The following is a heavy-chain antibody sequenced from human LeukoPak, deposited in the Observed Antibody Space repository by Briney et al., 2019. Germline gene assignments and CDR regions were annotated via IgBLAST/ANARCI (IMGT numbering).Heavy chain of an antibody. Sequence: PGGSLRLSCAASGFIFSSYEMNWVRRAPGKGLEWVSYISSSGSTIYYADSVKGRFTISRDNAKNSLYLQMNSLRAEDTAVYYLARGHPGNCPGHRGQGTPVTVSS. CDR2: ISSSGSTI. D-gene: IGHD1-7*01. J-gene: IGHJ4*02. V-gene: IGHV3-48*03. CDR3: ARGHPGNCPGH. CDR1: GFIFSSYE.